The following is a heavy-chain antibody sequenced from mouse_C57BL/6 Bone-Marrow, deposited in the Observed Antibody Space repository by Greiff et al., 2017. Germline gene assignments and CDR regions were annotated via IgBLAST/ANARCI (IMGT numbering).Heavy chain of an antibody. CDR2: IINKANGYTT. CDR3: ARLSDVYYAMDY. Sequence: EVKLVESGGGLVQPGGSLSLSCAASGFTFTDYYMSWVRQPPGKALEWLGFIINKANGYTTEYSASVKGRFTISRDNSQSILYLQMNALRAEDSATYYCARLSDVYYAMDYWCQGTSVTVSS. CDR1: GFTFTDYY. D-gene: IGHD2-3*01. V-gene: IGHV7-3*01. J-gene: IGHJ4*01.